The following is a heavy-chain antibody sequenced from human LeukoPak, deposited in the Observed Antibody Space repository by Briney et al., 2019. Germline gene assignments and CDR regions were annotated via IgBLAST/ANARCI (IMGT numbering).Heavy chain of an antibody. CDR2: ITLDSGGT. Sequence: GASVNVSCTASGYTFSAYYMQWVRQAPGHPLKWMGWITLDSGGTDYAEKFQGRVTMTRDTSISTVYMELSRLRSDDTAVYYCARGYRTGDMTIFAYWGQGTLVTVSS. CDR1: GYTFSAYY. J-gene: IGHJ4*02. CDR3: ARGYRTGDMTIFAY. D-gene: IGHD3-3*01. V-gene: IGHV1-2*02.